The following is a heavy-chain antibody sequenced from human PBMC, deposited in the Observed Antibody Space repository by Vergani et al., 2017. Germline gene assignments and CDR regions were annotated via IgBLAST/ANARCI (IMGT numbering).Heavy chain of an antibody. CDR2: FDPEDGET. CDR3: ARGGHDYGDYYAY. CDR1: GYTLTELS. D-gene: IGHD4-17*01. V-gene: IGHV1-24*01. J-gene: IGHJ4*02. Sequence: QVQLVQSGAEVKKPGASVKVSCKVSGYTLTELSMHWVRQAPGKGLEWMGGFDPEDGETIYAQKFQGRVTITADESTSTAYMELSSLRSEDTAVYYCARGGHDYGDYYAYWGQGTLVTVSS.